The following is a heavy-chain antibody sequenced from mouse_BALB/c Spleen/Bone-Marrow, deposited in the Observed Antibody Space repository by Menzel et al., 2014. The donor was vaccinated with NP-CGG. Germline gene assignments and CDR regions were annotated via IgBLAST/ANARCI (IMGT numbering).Heavy chain of an antibody. CDR2: INPDSRTV. D-gene: IGHD2-3*01. CDR3: ARLGYYGGFAY. J-gene: IGHJ3*01. Sequence: EVQGVESGGGLVQPGGSLKLSCAASGFDFSRYWMSWVRQAPGKGLEWIGEINPDSRTVYYSPSLKDKFIISRDNAKNTLYLQMSKVRSEDTALYYCARLGYYGGFAYWGQGTLVTVSA. CDR1: GFDFSRYW. V-gene: IGHV4-1*02.